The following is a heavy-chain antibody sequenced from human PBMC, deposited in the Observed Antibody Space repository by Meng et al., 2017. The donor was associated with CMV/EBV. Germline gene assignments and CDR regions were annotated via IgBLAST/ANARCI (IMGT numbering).Heavy chain of an antibody. V-gene: IGHV2-5*02. Sequence: QITLKCACPTPVKPTQTLTLTVTFSGFAISTSGGGVGWLRQPPGKALEWLALIYWDDDKRYSPSLKSRLTITKDTSKNQVVLTMTNMDPVDTATYYCARIAAAGRFDYWGQGTLVTVSS. CDR1: GFAISTSGGG. CDR3: ARIAAAGRFDY. J-gene: IGHJ4*02. D-gene: IGHD6-13*01. CDR2: IYWDDDK.